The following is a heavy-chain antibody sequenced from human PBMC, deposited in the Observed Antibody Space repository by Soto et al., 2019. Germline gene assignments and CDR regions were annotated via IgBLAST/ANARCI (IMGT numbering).Heavy chain of an antibody. J-gene: IGHJ6*02. CDR3: TKRQGDNSNYSWCIDV. D-gene: IGHD4-4*01. CDR1: GFTFRNYG. Sequence: QVQLVESGGGVVQPGRSLRLSCAASGFTFRNYGMHWVRQAPGKGLVWVTVISYDGSHKNYADTVKGRITISRDNSKNTVYLEIDIVKDEDRAVYYCTKRQGDNSNYSWCIDVGGQGNTVTVSS. V-gene: IGHV3-30*18. CDR2: ISYDGSHK.